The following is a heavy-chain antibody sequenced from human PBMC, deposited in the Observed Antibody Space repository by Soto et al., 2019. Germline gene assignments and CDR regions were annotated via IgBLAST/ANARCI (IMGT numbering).Heavy chain of an antibody. V-gene: IGHV1-3*01. D-gene: IGHD2-15*01. CDR1: GYTFTSYA. CDR2: INAGNGNT. Sequence: ASVMVSCKDSGYTFTSYAMHWVLQAPGQRLEWMGWINAGNGNTKYSQKFQGRVTITRDTSASTAYMELSSLRSEDTAVYYCATAGVSYCIGGRWILVSLDIW. J-gene: IGHJ3*02. CDR3: ATAGVSYCIGGRWILVSLDI.